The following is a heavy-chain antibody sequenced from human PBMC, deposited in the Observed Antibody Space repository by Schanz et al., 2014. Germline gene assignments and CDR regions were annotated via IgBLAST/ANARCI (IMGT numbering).Heavy chain of an antibody. D-gene: IGHD3-22*01. V-gene: IGHV3-11*05. Sequence: GQLAESGGGLVQPGGSLRLSCAASGFTFSDYYMSWIRQAPGKGLEWVSYISGTTTYTNYADSVKGRFTISRDNAKNSLYLQMNSLRAEDTAVYYCAKDPSHGDYDYYFDYWGQGTLVTVSS. CDR2: ISGTTTYT. CDR3: AKDPSHGDYDYYFDY. CDR1: GFTFSDYY. J-gene: IGHJ4*02.